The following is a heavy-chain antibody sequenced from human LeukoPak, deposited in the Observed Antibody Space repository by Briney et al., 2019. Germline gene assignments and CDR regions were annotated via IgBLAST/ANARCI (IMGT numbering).Heavy chain of an antibody. D-gene: IGHD3-22*01. Sequence: GGSLRLSCAASGFTFSDYYMSWIRQAPGKGLEWVPYISSSSSYTNYADSVKGRFTISRDNAKNSLYLQMNSLRAEDTAVYYCATMIVVVITPAAFDIWGQGTMVTVSS. J-gene: IGHJ3*02. CDR1: GFTFSDYY. CDR2: ISSSSSYT. CDR3: ATMIVVVITPAAFDI. V-gene: IGHV3-11*06.